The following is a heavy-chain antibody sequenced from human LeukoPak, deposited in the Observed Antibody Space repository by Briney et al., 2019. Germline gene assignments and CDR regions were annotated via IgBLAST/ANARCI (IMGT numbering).Heavy chain of an antibody. Sequence: GSLRLSCAASGFTFSSYAMSWVRQAPGKGLEWVSAISGSGGSTYYADSVKGRFTISRDNSKNTLYLQMNSLRAEDTAVYYCAKDLSYYGSGSTFDYWGQGTLVTVSS. J-gene: IGHJ4*02. CDR2: ISGSGGST. V-gene: IGHV3-23*01. CDR1: GFTFSSYA. D-gene: IGHD3-10*01. CDR3: AKDLSYYGSGSTFDY.